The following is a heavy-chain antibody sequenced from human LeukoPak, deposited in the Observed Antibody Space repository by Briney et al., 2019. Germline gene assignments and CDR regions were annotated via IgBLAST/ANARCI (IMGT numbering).Heavy chain of an antibody. V-gene: IGHV3-23*01. Sequence: GGSLRLSCAASGFTFSSYAMSWVRQAPGKGLEWVSAISGSGGSTYYADSVKGQFTISRDNSKNTLYLQMNSLRAEDTAVYYCAKVACSSTSCYLFDYWGQGTLVTVSS. CDR3: AKVACSSTSCYLFDY. CDR2: ISGSGGST. CDR1: GFTFSSYA. J-gene: IGHJ4*02. D-gene: IGHD2-2*01.